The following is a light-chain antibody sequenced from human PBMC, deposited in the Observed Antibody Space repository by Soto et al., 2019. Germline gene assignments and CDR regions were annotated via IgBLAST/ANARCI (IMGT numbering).Light chain of an antibody. Sequence: DLQLSSSESSLAGXVGDXVTSXXRASETIRTYLNLYQQKPGKGPNRLIYTASNFESEVPSRFSRSRSETDFSLTMSNLQPQDFAPYLWQQSYTRCLTFGGTTEV. CDR3: QQSYTRCLT. CDR1: ETIRTY. V-gene: IGKV1-39*01. CDR2: TAS. J-gene: IGKJ4*01.